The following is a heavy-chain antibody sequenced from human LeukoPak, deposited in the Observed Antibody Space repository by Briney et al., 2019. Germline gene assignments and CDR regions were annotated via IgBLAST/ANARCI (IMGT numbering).Heavy chain of an antibody. D-gene: IGHD5-24*01. CDR1: GFTFSSYA. CDR3: ARVLEMATITSYYYGMDV. CDR2: ISSSSSYI. Sequence: GGSLRLSCAASGFTFSSYAMSWVRQAPGKGLEWVSSISSSSSYIYYADSLKGRFTISRDNAKKSLYVQMNSLRAEDTAVYYCARVLEMATITSYYYGMDVWGQGTTVTVSS. V-gene: IGHV3-21*01. J-gene: IGHJ6*02.